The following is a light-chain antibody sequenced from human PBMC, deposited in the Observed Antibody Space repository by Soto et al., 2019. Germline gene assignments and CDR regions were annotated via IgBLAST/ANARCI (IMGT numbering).Light chain of an antibody. CDR3: QVWDSSSGYVI. Sequence: SYELAQPPSVSVAPGKTARITCGGNNIGSRSVHWYQQKPGQAPVLVIYFDNARPSGIPERFSASNSVNTATLTISRVEAGDEADYYCQVWDSSSGYVIFGGGTKLTVL. CDR1: NIGSRS. CDR2: FDN. J-gene: IGLJ2*01. V-gene: IGLV3-21*04.